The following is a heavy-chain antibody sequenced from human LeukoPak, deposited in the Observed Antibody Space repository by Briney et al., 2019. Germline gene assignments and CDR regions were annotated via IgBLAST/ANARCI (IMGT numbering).Heavy chain of an antibody. V-gene: IGHV1-69*01. CDR2: IIPIFGTA. J-gene: IGHJ4*02. CDR1: GGTFSSYA. Sequence: GSSVKVSCKASGGTFSSYAISWVRQAPGQGLEWMGGIIPIFGTANYAQKFQGRVTITADESTSTAYMELSSLRSEDTAVYYCARDGSGYCGGDCYYFDYWGQGTLATVSS. CDR3: ARDGSGYCGGDCYYFDY. D-gene: IGHD2-21*01.